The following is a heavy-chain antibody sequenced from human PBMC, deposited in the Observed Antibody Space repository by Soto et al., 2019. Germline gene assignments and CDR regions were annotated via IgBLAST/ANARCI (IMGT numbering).Heavy chain of an antibody. J-gene: IGHJ3*02. CDR2: ISYDGSNK. CDR1: GFTFRSYA. CDR3: ARELRKRITIFGVAPGDAFDI. V-gene: IGHV3-30-3*01. D-gene: IGHD3-3*01. Sequence: GGFLRLSCAASGFTFRSYAMHWVRQAPGKGLEWVAVISYDGSNKYYADSVKGRFTISRDNSKNTLYLQMNSLRAEDTAVYYCARELRKRITIFGVAPGDAFDIWGQGTMVTVSS.